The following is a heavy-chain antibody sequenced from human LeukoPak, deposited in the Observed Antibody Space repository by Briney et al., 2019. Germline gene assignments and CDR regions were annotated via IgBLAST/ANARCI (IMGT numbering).Heavy chain of an antibody. D-gene: IGHD2-8*01. CDR1: GASISSYF. Sequence: TSETLSLTCTVSGASISSYFWSWIRQPPGKGLEWIGYIYDSGSTNYNPSLKSRVTISVDTSKKHFSLKLSSVTAADTAVYYCARQMYLGGMDVWGQGTTVTVSS. V-gene: IGHV4-59*08. J-gene: IGHJ6*02. CDR3: ARQMYLGGMDV. CDR2: IYDSGST.